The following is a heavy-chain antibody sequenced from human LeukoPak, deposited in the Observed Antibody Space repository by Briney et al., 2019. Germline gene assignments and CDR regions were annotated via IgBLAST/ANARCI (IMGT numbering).Heavy chain of an antibody. CDR2: INAGNGNT. V-gene: IGHV1-3*01. J-gene: IGHJ4*02. Sequence: GASVKVSCKASGYTFTSYAMHWVRQATGQRLEWMGWINAGNGNTKYSQKFQGRVTMTEDTSTDTAYMELSSLRSEDTAVYYCATDSGSYYEGYYFDYWGQGTLVTVSS. D-gene: IGHD1-26*01. CDR3: ATDSGSYYEGYYFDY. CDR1: GYTFTSYA.